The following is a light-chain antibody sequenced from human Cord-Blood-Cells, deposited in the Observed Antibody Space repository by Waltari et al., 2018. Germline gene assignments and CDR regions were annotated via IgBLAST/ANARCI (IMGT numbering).Light chain of an antibody. V-gene: IGLV1-44*01. Sequence: QSVLTQPPSASGTPGQRVTISCSGSSSNIGSNTVNWYQQLPGTAPKLLIYSNKQRPSGVPDRFSDSKSGTSASLAISGLQSGDEADYYCAAWDDSLNGYVFGTGTKVTVL. J-gene: IGLJ1*01. CDR3: AAWDDSLNGYV. CDR1: SSNIGSNT. CDR2: SNK.